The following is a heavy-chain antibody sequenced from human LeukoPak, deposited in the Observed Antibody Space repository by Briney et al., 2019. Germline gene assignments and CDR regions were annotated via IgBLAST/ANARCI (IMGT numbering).Heavy chain of an antibody. CDR3: ARVFIRYSSSSELDH. Sequence: SETLSLTCTVSGGSISSDDYYWSWIRQPPGKGLEWIGEINHSGSTNYNPSLKSRVTISVDTSKNQFSLKLSSVTAADTAVYYCARVFIRYSSSSELDHWGQGTLVTVSS. CDR2: INHSGST. V-gene: IGHV4-34*01. D-gene: IGHD6-13*01. J-gene: IGHJ5*02. CDR1: GGSISSDDYY.